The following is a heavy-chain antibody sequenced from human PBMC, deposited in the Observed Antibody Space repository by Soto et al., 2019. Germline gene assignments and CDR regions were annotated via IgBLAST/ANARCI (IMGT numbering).Heavy chain of an antibody. Sequence: QVQLVQSGAEVKKPGSSVKVSCKASGGTFSSYAISWVRQAPGQGLEWMGGVIPIFGTANYAQKFPGRVTITADESTSTAYMELSSLRSEDTAVYYCARDFYGSGSEEVSVDPWGQGTLVTVSS. CDR3: ARDFYGSGSEEVSVDP. CDR1: GGTFSSYA. D-gene: IGHD3-10*01. V-gene: IGHV1-69*01. J-gene: IGHJ5*02. CDR2: VIPIFGTA.